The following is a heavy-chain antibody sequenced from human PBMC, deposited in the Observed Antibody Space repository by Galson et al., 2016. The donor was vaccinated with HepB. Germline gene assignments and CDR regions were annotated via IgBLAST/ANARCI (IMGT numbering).Heavy chain of an antibody. J-gene: IGHJ4*02. D-gene: IGHD3-10*01. CDR2: ISGSGDST. V-gene: IGHV3-23*01. CDR3: AKAKGLTYGPEYFFDS. Sequence: SLRLSCAASGFTFPSYAMNWVRQAPGKGLEWVSFISGSGDSTYYEDSVKGRFTISRDNSKKTLYLQINSLRVEDTAVYYCAKAKGLTYGPEYFFDSWGQGTLVTVSS. CDR1: GFTFPSYA.